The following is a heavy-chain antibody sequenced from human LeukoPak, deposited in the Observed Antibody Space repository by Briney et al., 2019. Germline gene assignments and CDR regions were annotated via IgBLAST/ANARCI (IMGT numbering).Heavy chain of an antibody. CDR2: ISAYNGNT. V-gene: IGHV1-18*01. CDR3: ARLSSGQSHFDY. J-gene: IGHJ4*02. Sequence: GASVKVSCKASGYTFTGYGISWVRQAPGQGLEWMGWISAYNGNTNYAQKLQGRVTMTTDTSTSTAYMELRSLRSDDAAVYYCARLSSGQSHFDYWGQGTLVTVSS. CDR1: GYTFTGYG. D-gene: IGHD3-22*01.